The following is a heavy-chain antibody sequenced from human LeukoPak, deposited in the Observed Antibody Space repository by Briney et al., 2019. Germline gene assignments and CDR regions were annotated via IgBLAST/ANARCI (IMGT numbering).Heavy chain of an antibody. CDR1: GFTFRSYI. Sequence: GGSLRLSCAASGFTFRSYIMNWVRQAPGKGLEWVSSINSSSSYIYYAHSVKGLSTIFRNNANNPLYLQINILSADNPALYYCTRADGYTMGYWGQGTLVTVSS. D-gene: IGHD5-24*01. J-gene: IGHJ4*02. CDR2: INSSSSYI. CDR3: TRADGYTMGY. V-gene: IGHV3-21*04.